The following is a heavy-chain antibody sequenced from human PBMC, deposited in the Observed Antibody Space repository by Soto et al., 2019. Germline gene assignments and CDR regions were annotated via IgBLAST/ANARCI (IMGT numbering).Heavy chain of an antibody. CDR1: GFTFSGNA. CDR3: ERDPVYGDYAGCLDY. CDR2: ISSRGIYI. J-gene: IGHJ4*02. D-gene: IGHD4-17*01. V-gene: IGHV3-21*04. Sequence: LSLSCVASGFTFSGNAMNWVRQAPGKGLEWVSSISSRGIYIYYADSVKGRFTISRDNPKKSLYLQMNSLRAEDTALYYCERDPVYGDYAGCLDYWGQGTLVTVSS.